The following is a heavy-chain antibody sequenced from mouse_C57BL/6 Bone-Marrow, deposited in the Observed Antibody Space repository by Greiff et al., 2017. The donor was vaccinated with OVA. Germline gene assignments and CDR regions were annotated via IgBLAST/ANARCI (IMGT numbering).Heavy chain of an antibody. CDR2: IYPGSGNT. CDR3: ARADYYGSSYDAMDY. D-gene: IGHD1-1*01. J-gene: IGHJ4*01. V-gene: IGHV1-76*01. Sequence: VQLVESGAELVRPGASVKLSCKASGYTFTDYNINWVKQRPGQGLEWIARIYPGSGNTYYNEKFKGKATLTAEKSSSTAYMQLSSLTSEDSAVYFCARADYYGSSYDAMDYWGQGTSVTVSS. CDR1: GYTFTDYN.